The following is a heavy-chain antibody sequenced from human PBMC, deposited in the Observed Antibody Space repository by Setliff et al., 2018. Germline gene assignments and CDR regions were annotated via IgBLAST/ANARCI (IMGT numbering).Heavy chain of an antibody. CDR3: ASSSGWIPWVQH. D-gene: IGHD3-10*01. CDR2: ISGGGRYT. J-gene: IGHJ1*01. Sequence: GGSLGLSCIASGFTFSSYSMNWVRQAPGKGLEWVSSISGGGRYTYSADSVRGRFTISRDNAKNSLYVQMNNLRAEDTALYYCASSSGWIPWVQHWGPGTLVTVSS. V-gene: IGHV3-21*01. CDR1: GFTFSSYS.